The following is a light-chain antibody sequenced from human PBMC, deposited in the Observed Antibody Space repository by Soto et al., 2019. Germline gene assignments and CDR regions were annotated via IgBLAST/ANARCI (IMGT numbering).Light chain of an antibody. CDR2: EVT. J-gene: IGLJ1*01. Sequence: QSALTQPPSASGSTGQSVTISCTGSSNDVGAYNSVSWYQQHPGKAPRLIIYEVTKRPSGVPDRFSGSKSANTASLTVSGLQVYFEADNFCASNAGSDIYVFVTGTMVTVL. CDR3: ASNAGSDIYV. V-gene: IGLV2-8*01. CDR1: SNDVGAYNS.